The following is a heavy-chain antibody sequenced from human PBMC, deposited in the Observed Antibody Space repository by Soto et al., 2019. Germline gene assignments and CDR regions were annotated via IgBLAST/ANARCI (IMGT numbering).Heavy chain of an antibody. J-gene: IGHJ4*02. CDR2: IYYSGST. Sequence: PSATLSLTCTVSFGSVSSGSYYWSWIRQPPGKGLEWIGYIYYSGSTNYNPSLKSRVTISVDTSKNQFSLKLSSVTAADTAVYYCAREHDGSSYGYSGLDKWGQGSLVTFYS. CDR3: AREHDGSSYGYSGLDK. D-gene: IGHD5-18*01. V-gene: IGHV4-61*01. CDR1: FGSVSSGSYY.